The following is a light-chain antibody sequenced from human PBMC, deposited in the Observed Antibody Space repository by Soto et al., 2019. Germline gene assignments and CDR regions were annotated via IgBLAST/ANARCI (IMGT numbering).Light chain of an antibody. CDR1: QSVTSNS. CDR3: QQYGTSPYT. V-gene: IGKV3-20*01. Sequence: EIVLTQSPGTLSLSPGERAILSCRASQSVTSNSLAWYQKKPGQAPRLLIYGASTRATGIPDRFSGGWLATDFTLTISRLEPEDFAVYYCQQYGTSPYTFGQGTRLEIK. CDR2: GAS. J-gene: IGKJ2*01.